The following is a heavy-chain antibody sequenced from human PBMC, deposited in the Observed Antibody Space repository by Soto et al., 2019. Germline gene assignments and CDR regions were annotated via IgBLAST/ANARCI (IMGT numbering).Heavy chain of an antibody. CDR1: GFTFSNSA. CDR2: IRDSDSGGST. V-gene: IGHV3-23*01. CDR3: AKVRVGIDVDFDY. J-gene: IGHJ4*02. Sequence: GGSLRLSFAASGFTFSNSAMTWVRQAPAKGLEWVSTIRDSDSGGSTFYADSVKGRFTISRDDSKNTLYLQMSSLRAEDTAMYYCAKVRVGIDVDFDYGGQGALVNVSS. D-gene: IGHD2-21*01.